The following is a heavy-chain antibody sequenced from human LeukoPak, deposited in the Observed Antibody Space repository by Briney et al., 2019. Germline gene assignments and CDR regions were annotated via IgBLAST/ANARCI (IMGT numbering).Heavy chain of an antibody. CDR1: GFTFSSYA. CDR2: ISGSGGST. V-gene: IGHV3-23*01. CDR3: ATSDTAMVPYYFDY. J-gene: IGHJ4*02. Sequence: GGSLRLSCAASGFTFSSYAMIWVRRAPGKGLEWLSGISGSGGSTYYADSVKGRFTISRDNSKNTLYLQMNSLRAEDTAVYYCATSDTAMVPYYFDYWGQGTLVTVSS. D-gene: IGHD5-18*01.